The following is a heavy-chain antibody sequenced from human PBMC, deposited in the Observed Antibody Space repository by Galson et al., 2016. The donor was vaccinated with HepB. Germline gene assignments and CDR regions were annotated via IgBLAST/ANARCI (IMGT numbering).Heavy chain of an antibody. CDR1: GFTLTHYG. D-gene: IGHD2-2*02. J-gene: IGHJ4*02. Sequence: SLRLSCATSGFTLTHYGMLWVRQAPGKGLEWVAVIWYDGSYKYYADSVEGRFTISRDIPENTVYLQMNSLGGEDTAVYYCAREIPHMVHGGLDYWGQGTLVTVSS. CDR2: IWYDGSYK. CDR3: AREIPHMVHGGLDY. V-gene: IGHV3-33*01.